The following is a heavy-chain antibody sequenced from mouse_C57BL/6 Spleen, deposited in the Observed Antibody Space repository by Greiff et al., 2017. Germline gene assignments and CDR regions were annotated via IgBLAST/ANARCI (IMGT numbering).Heavy chain of an antibody. V-gene: IGHV5-4*01. J-gene: IGHJ4*01. Sequence: VQLKESGGGLVKPGGSLKLSCAASGFTFSSYAMSWVRQTPEKRLEWVATISDGGSYTYYPDNVKGRFTISRDNAKNNLYLQMSHLKSADTAMYYCARDNDDYYGSSYDYAMDYWGQGTSVTVSS. CDR1: GFTFSSYA. CDR2: ISDGGSYT. D-gene: IGHD1-1*01. CDR3: ARDNDDYYGSSYDYAMDY.